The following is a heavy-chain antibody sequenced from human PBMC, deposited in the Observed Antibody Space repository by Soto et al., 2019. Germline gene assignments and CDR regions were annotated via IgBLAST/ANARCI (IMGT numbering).Heavy chain of an antibody. CDR3: ARDQIFTMVRAYYYYGMAV. CDR2: MGYSGYT. Sequence: PSETLSLTCSVSGGSISGYYCSWFRQPPGKGLEWIGYMGYSGYTSYNPSLRSRVTISLDTSKNQFSLKLRSVTAADTAVYYCARDQIFTMVRAYYYYGMAVWGQGTTVTVSS. D-gene: IGHD3-10*01. J-gene: IGHJ6*02. V-gene: IGHV4-59*12. CDR1: GGSISGYY.